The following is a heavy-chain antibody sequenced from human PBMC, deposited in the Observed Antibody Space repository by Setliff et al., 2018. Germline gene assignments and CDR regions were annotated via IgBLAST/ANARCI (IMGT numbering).Heavy chain of an antibody. Sequence: SETLSLTCTVSGGSISRYYWSWIRQPPGKGLEWIAYIHPSGSTSYNPSLKSRVTISVDTSKNQFSLKLTSVTAADTAVYYCARVDYGSGSYPSDWGQGALGTSPQ. V-gene: IGHV4-4*08. J-gene: IGHJ4*02. CDR2: IHPSGST. CDR1: GGSISRYY. CDR3: ARVDYGSGSYPSD. D-gene: IGHD3-10*01.